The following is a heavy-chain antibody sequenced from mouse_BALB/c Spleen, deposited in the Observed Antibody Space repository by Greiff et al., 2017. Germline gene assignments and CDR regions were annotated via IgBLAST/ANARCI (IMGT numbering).Heavy chain of an antibody. Sequence: VQRVESGPGLVAPSQSLSITCTVSGFSLTSYGVHWVRQPPGKGLEWLGVIWAGGSTNYNSALMSRLSISKDNSKSQVFLKMNSLQTDDTAMYYCAREIYYGSSYIAYWGQGTLVTVSA. V-gene: IGHV2-9*02. CDR1: GFSLTSYG. D-gene: IGHD1-1*01. CDR2: IWAGGST. J-gene: IGHJ3*01. CDR3: AREIYYGSSYIAY.